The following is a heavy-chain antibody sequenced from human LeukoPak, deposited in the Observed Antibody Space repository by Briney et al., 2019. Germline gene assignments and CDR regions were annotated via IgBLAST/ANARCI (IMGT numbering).Heavy chain of an antibody. Sequence: GGSLRLSRAPSGFTFSSDEMNWVRPAPGKGLEWVSYIRSSDNTMYYANSVKGRFTISRDNAKNSLYLQMNSLRAEDTAVYYCATNSGWYTGTFDYWGQGTLVTVSS. V-gene: IGHV3-48*03. CDR2: IRSSDNTM. J-gene: IGHJ4*02. CDR1: GFTFSSDE. CDR3: ATNSGWYTGTFDY. D-gene: IGHD6-19*01.